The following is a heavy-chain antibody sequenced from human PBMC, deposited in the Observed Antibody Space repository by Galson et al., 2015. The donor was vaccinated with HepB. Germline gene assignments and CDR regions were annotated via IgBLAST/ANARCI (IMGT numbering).Heavy chain of an antibody. J-gene: IGHJ3*02. CDR2: IGTAGDT. V-gene: IGHV3-13*01. Sequence: SLRLSCAASGFTFSSYGMHWVRQATGKGLEWVSAIGTAGDTYYPGSVKGRFTISRENAKNSLYLQMNSLRAGDTAVYYCARAGGGDWYRGAFDIWGQGTMVTVSS. D-gene: IGHD2-21*01. CDR1: GFTFSSYG. CDR3: ARAGGGDWYRGAFDI.